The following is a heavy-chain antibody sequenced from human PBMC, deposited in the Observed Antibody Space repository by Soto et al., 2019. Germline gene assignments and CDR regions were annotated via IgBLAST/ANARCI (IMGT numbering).Heavy chain of an antibody. CDR2: IYYSGTS. D-gene: IGHD2-8*02. Sequence: SETLSLTCTVSGGSISDDTYYWGWIRQPPGKGLEWIGSIYYSGTSSYNPSLESRVTMSVDTSKKQLSLRLRSVTATDTAVYYCGKDKITGLFDYWGQGTQVTVYS. V-gene: IGHV4-39*02. CDR3: GKDKITGLFDY. CDR1: GGSISDDTYY. J-gene: IGHJ4*02.